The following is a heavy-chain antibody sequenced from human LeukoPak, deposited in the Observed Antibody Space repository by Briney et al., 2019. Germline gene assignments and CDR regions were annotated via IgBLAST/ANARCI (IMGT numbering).Heavy chain of an antibody. V-gene: IGHV3-21*06. CDR3: AAAYGSGLDYGLDV. Sequence: GGSLRLSCEGSGFNVNENHVNWVRQAPGKGLEWVSRISKISGYRLYSDSVKGRFTISRDNAKNSLHLEMTNLRAEDTAVYYCAAAYGSGLDYGLDVWGQGTTVIVSS. CDR1: GFNVNENH. D-gene: IGHD3-10*01. CDR2: ISKISGYR. J-gene: IGHJ6*02.